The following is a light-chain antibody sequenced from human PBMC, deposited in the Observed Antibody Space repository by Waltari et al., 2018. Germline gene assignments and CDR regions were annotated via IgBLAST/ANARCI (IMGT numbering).Light chain of an antibody. CDR2: DDS. V-gene: IGLV3-21*02. Sequence: SYVLTQPPSVSVAPGQTAKITCGGNNTGSKNVHWYQQRPGQAPVLVVHDDSERPSGIPERFSGSNSRNTATLTVHRVEAGDEADYYCHVWDTSSDSQIFGGGTKLTVL. J-gene: IGLJ2*01. CDR1: NTGSKN. CDR3: HVWDTSSDSQI.